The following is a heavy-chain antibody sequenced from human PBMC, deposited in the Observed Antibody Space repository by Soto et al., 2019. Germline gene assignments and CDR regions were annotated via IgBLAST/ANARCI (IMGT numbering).Heavy chain of an antibody. CDR1: GYSFTSYW. V-gene: IGHV5-10-1*01. Sequence: PGESLKISCKGSGYSFTSYWISWVRQMPGKGLEWMGRIDPSDSYTNYSPSFQGHVTISADKSISTAYLQWSSLKASDTAMYYCARQHDSKHYYYYYGMDVWGQGTTVTVSS. J-gene: IGHJ6*02. CDR2: IDPSDSYT. D-gene: IGHD4-4*01. CDR3: ARQHDSKHYYYYYGMDV.